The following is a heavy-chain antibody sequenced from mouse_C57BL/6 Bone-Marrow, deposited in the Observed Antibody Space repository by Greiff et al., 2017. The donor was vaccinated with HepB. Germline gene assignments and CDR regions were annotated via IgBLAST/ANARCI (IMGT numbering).Heavy chain of an antibody. CDR3: ARSGGIYAMDY. CDR1: GYAFSSSW. J-gene: IGHJ4*01. V-gene: IGHV1-82*01. Sequence: VQLQQSGPELVKPGASVKISCKASGYAFSSSWMNWVKQRPGKGLEWIGRIYPGDGDTTYNGKFKGKATLTADKSSSTAYMQLSSLTSEDSAVYFCARSGGIYAMDYWGQGTSVTVSS. CDR2: IYPGDGDT. D-gene: IGHD3-2*02.